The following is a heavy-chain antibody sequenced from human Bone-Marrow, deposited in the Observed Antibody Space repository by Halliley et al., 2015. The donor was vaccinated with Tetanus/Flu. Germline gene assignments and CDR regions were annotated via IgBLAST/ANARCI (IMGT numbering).Heavy chain of an antibody. CDR3: ARDYPTCTCDIDY. J-gene: IGHJ4*02. CDR2: VSGYNGNR. D-gene: IGHD2-2*01. V-gene: IGHV1-18*01. Sequence: LEWMGWVSGYNGNRNYAPKFQGRVTLTTDTSSNIAYLELRSLRSDDTAVYFCARDYPTCTCDIDYWGPGTLVTVSS.